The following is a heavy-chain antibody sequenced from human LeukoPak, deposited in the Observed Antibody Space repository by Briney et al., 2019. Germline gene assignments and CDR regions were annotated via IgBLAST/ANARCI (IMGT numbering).Heavy chain of an antibody. J-gene: IGHJ4*02. CDR1: GFTFSSYW. V-gene: IGHV3-7*01. D-gene: IGHD1-26*01. Sequence: QAGGSLRLSSAASGFTFSSYWMSWVRQAQGKGLEWVANINLDGSEKYYVDSVKGRFTISRDNAKNSLYLQMRSLRAEDTAIYYCARDSPYSDSFAYDYWGQGTLVTVSS. CDR3: ARDSPYSDSFAYDY. CDR2: INLDGSEK.